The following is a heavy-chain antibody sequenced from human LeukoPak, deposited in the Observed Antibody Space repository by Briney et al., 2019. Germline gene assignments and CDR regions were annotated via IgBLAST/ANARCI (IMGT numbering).Heavy chain of an antibody. D-gene: IGHD3-9*01. CDR3: ARSHILTGYSDY. Sequence: KPSETLSLTCAVSGGSISSSNWWGWVSPPPGKGLEWIGEIYHSGSTNYNPSLKSRVTISVDKSKNQFSLKLSSVTAADTAVYYCARSHILTGYSDYWGQGTLVTVSS. CDR1: GGSISSSNW. J-gene: IGHJ4*02. V-gene: IGHV4-4*02. CDR2: IYHSGST.